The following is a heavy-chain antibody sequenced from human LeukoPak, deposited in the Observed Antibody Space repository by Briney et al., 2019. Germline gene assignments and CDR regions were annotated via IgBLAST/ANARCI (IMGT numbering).Heavy chain of an antibody. J-gene: IGHJ4*02. CDR1: GFTFSSYG. V-gene: IGHV3-33*01. D-gene: IGHD6-19*01. CDR2: ILYDGSNK. CDR3: ARDGQWLGSYFDY. Sequence: PGTSLRLSLSTFGFTFSSYGVGSVRPHPSSGMGWGAVILYDGSNKYYADSVKGRFTISRDNSKNTLYLQMNSLRAEDTAVYYCARDGQWLGSYFDYWGQGTLVTVSS.